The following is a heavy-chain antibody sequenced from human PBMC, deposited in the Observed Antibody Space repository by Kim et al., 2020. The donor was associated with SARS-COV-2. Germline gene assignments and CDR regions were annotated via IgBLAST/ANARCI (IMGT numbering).Heavy chain of an antibody. CDR2: INPNSGGT. CDR3: ATSGTMIVVVDFDY. J-gene: IGHJ4*02. V-gene: IGHV1-2*02. CDR1: GYTFTGYY. D-gene: IGHD3-22*01. Sequence: ASVKVSCKASGYTFTGYYMHWVRQAPGQGLEWMGWINPNSGGTNYAQKFQGRVTMTRHTSISTAYMELSRLRSDDTAVYYCATSGTMIVVVDFDYWGQGTLVTVSS.